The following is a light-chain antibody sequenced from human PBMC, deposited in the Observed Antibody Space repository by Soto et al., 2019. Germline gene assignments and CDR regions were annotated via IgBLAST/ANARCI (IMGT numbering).Light chain of an antibody. V-gene: IGLV2-11*01. CDR3: CSYAGTNTYVV. CDR2: DVT. Sequence: QSVLTQPRSVSGSPGQSVTISYNGTSSDVGTFNYVSWYQQHPGKAPKLIIYDVTQRPSGVPDRFSGSKSGNTASLTISGLQSEDEADYFCCSYAGTNTYVVIGGGTQLTVL. J-gene: IGLJ2*01. CDR1: SSDVGTFNY.